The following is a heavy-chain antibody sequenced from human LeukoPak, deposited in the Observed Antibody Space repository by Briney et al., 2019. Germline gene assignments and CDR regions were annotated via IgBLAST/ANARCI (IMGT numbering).Heavy chain of an antibody. Sequence: PSETLSLTCAVSGGSISSGGYSWSWIRQPPGKGLEWIGYIYYSGSPYYNPSLKSRVTISVDTSKNQFSLKLSSVTAADTAVYYCARGTFGYSYGNHYYFDYWGQGTLVTVSS. CDR3: ARGTFGYSYGNHYYFDY. J-gene: IGHJ4*02. CDR2: IYYSGSP. V-gene: IGHV4-30-4*07. D-gene: IGHD5-18*01. CDR1: GGSISSGGYS.